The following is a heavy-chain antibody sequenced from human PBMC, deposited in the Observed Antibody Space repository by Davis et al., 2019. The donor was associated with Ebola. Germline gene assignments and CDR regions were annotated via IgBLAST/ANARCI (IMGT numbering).Heavy chain of an antibody. Sequence: MPSETLSLTCTVSGGSISSGDYYWSWIRQPPGKGLEWIGYIYYSGSTNYNPSLKSRVTISVDTSKNQFSLKLSSVTATDTAVYFCVRHLGREGDLDSWGQGILVTVSS. CDR2: IYYSGST. V-gene: IGHV4-61*08. CDR3: VRHLGREGDLDS. CDR1: GGSISSGDYY. J-gene: IGHJ4*02. D-gene: IGHD3-10*01.